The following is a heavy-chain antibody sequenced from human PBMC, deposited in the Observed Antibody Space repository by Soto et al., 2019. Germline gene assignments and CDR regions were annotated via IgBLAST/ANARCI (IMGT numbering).Heavy chain of an antibody. CDR3: ARVLAVILVVPAAHQPYYYYYMDV. CDR2: TYYRSKWYN. V-gene: IGHV6-1*01. D-gene: IGHD2-2*01. Sequence: LSLTCAISGDSVSSNSAAWNWIRQSPSRGLEWLGRTYYRSKWYNDYAVSVKSRITINPDTSKNQFSLQLNSVTPEDTAVYYCARVLAVILVVPAAHQPYYYYYMDVWGKGTPVTVPS. J-gene: IGHJ6*03. CDR1: GDSVSSNSAA.